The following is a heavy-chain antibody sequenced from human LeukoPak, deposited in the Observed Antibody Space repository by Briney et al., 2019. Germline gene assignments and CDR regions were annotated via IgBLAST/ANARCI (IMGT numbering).Heavy chain of an antibody. D-gene: IGHD5-18*01. V-gene: IGHV3-43*02. CDR2: ISGDGGST. J-gene: IGHJ4*02. CDR1: GSTFDDCA. CDR3: AKVGYGQLGLFDY. Sequence: PGGSLRLSCAAPGSTFDDCAMHWVRQAPGMGLEWVSLISGDGGSTYYADSVKARFTISRDNSKNCLYLQMNSLRTEDTALYYCAKVGYGQLGLFDYWGQGTLVTVSS.